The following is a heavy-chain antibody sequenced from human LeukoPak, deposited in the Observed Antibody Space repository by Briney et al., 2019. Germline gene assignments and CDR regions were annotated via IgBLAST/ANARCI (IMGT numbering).Heavy chain of an antibody. D-gene: IGHD2-2*02. Sequence: SETLSLTCTVSGGSISSYYWSWIRQPPGKGLEWIGYIYYSGSTNYNPFLKSRVTISLDTSKNQFSLKLSSVTAADTAVYYCARDQLETGYNAFDIWGQGTMVTVSS. V-gene: IGHV4-59*01. CDR3: ARDQLETGYNAFDI. J-gene: IGHJ3*02. CDR2: IYYSGST. CDR1: GGSISSYY.